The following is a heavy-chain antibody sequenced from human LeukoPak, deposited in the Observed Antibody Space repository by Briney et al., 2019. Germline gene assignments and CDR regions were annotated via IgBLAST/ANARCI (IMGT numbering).Heavy chain of an antibody. J-gene: IGHJ5*02. CDR3: ARAGRTFSGGWFDP. Sequence: SETLSLTCTASGGSISSYYWSWIRQPPGKGLEWIGYIYYSGSTNYNPSLKSRVTISVDTSKNQFSLKLSSVTAADTAVYYCARAGRTFSGGWFDPWGQGTLVTVSS. V-gene: IGHV4-59*01. CDR1: GGSISSYY. CDR2: IYYSGST. D-gene: IGHD3-16*01.